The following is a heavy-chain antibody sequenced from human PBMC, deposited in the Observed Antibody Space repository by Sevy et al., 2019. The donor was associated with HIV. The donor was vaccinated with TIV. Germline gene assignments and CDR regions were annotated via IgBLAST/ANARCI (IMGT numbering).Heavy chain of an antibody. CDR1: GFTFDDYS. CDR2: ISWDGGRT. CDR3: AIDARRGASSFYLDY. D-gene: IGHD3-10*01. Sequence: GGSLRLSCAASGFTFDDYSIHWVRQAPGKGLEWVSLISWDGGRTYYADSVKGRFTISRENSKNSLFLQMNSLGTDDTALYYGAIDARRGASSFYLDYWGQGTLVTVSS. V-gene: IGHV3-43*01. J-gene: IGHJ4*02.